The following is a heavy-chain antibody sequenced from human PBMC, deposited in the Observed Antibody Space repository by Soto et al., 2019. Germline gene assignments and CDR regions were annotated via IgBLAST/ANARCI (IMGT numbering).Heavy chain of an antibody. Sequence: PGESLKISCKGSGYSFTIYWIAWVRQMPGKGLELMGIIYPGDSDTRYSPSFQGQVTISADKSINTAYLQWSSLEAPDTAMYYCARLGYGSRQDFDYWGQGTLVTVS. D-gene: IGHD2-15*01. V-gene: IGHV5-51*01. CDR2: IYPGDSDT. CDR3: ARLGYGSRQDFDY. J-gene: IGHJ4*02. CDR1: GYSFTIYW.